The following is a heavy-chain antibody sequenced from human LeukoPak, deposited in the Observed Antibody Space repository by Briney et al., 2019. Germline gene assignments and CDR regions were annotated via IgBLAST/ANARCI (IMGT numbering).Heavy chain of an antibody. V-gene: IGHV4-59*01. J-gene: IGHJ5*02. CDR3: ARGGSSGWYLDWFAP. CDR1: GGSISSYY. Sequence: SETLSLTCTVSGGSISSYYWSWIRQPPGKGLEWIGYIYYSGSTNYNPSLKSRVTISVDTSKNQFSLKLSSVTAADTAVYYCARGGSSGWYLDWFAPWGQGTLVTVSS. D-gene: IGHD6-19*01. CDR2: IYYSGST.